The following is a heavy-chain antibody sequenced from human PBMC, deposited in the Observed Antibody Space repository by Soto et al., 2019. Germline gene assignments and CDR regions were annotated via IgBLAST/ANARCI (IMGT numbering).Heavy chain of an antibody. CDR3: ARVWTTVTNWFDP. CDR2: IYYSGST. J-gene: IGHJ5*02. Sequence: SETLSLTCTVSGGSISSYYWSWIRQPPGKGLERIGYIYYSGSTNYNPSLKSRVTISVDTSKNQFSLKLSSVTAADTAVYYCARVWTTVTNWFDPWGQGTLVTFSS. CDR1: GGSISSYY. D-gene: IGHD4-17*01. V-gene: IGHV4-59*12.